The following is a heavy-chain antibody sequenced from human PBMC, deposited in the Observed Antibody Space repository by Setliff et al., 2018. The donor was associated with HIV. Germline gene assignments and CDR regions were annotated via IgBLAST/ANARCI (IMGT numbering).Heavy chain of an antibody. CDR1: GGSISSSSYY. J-gene: IGHJ4*02. CDR2: IFYSGHT. CDR3: ARGIAAAGR. V-gene: IGHV4-39*07. D-gene: IGHD6-13*01. Sequence: SETLSLTCTVSGGSISSSSYYWGWIRQPPGKGLEWTGNIFYSGHTFYNPSLKSRVTISVDTSKNQFSLKLSSVTAADTAVYYCARGIAAAGRWGQGTLVTVSS.